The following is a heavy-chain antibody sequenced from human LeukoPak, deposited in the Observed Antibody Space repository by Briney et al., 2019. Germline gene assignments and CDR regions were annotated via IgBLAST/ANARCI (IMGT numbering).Heavy chain of an antibody. CDR3: ARTDYSTEEGGDN. CDR2: VNHSGST. Sequence: SETPSLNCAVYGGSFSGYYWSLIRQPPAKGLDWIGEVNHSGSTNYNPSPKSRVTISVDTSKNQFSLKLSSVTAADTAVYYCARTDYSTEEGGDNWGQGTLVTVSS. CDR1: GGSFSGYY. V-gene: IGHV4-34*01. J-gene: IGHJ4*02. D-gene: IGHD4-11*01.